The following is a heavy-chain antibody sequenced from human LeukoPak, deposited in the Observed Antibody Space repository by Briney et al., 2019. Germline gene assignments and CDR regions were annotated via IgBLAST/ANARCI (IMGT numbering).Heavy chain of an antibody. CDR2: INQDGSEK. Sequence: GGSLRLSCAASGFTFSNYWMSWVRQAPGKGLERVGNINQDGSEKSYVDSVEGRFTISRDNAKKSLYLHVNSLRAEDTAVYYCARDIYGGHDYWGQGTLLTVSS. J-gene: IGHJ4*02. CDR3: ARDIYGGHDY. D-gene: IGHD2-21*01. V-gene: IGHV3-7*04. CDR1: GFTFSNYW.